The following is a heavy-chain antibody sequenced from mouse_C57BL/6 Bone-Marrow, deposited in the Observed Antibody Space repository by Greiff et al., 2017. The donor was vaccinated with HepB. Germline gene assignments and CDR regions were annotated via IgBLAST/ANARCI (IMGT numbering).Heavy chain of an antibody. CDR2: ILPSIGRT. D-gene: IGHD1-1*01. J-gene: IGHJ3*01. CDR3: ARDYYGSSYEAWFAY. V-gene: IGHV15-2*01. Sequence: SGSELRSPGSSVKLSCKDFDSEVFPIAYMSWVRQKPGHGFEWIGGILPSIGRTIYGEKFEDKATLDADTQSNTAYLELNSLTSEDSAIYYCARDYYGSSYEAWFAYWGQGTLVTVSA. CDR1: DSEVFPIAY.